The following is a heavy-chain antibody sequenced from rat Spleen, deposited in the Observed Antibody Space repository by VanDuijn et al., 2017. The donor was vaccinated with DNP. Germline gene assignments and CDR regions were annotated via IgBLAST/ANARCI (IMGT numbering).Heavy chain of an antibody. CDR3: VRPDYYDGSYPHY. J-gene: IGHJ2*01. V-gene: IGHV5-29*01. Sequence: EVQLVESGGGLVQPGRSLKVSCVASGFTFTNSDMAWVRQAPTKGLEWVAAISYDGGRTYYRDSVRGRFTIFRDIPKSTLYLQMYSLRSEDMATYYCVRPDYYDGSYPHYWGQGVMVTVSS. CDR1: GFTFTNSD. CDR2: ISYDGGRT. D-gene: IGHD1-12*02.